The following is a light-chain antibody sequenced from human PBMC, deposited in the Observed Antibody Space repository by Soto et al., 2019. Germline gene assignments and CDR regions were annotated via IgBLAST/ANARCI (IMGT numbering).Light chain of an antibody. J-gene: IGKJ1*01. CDR3: QQYGSSVWT. CDR2: GAS. CDR1: QSVSSY. Sequence: EIVLTQSPGNLSVSPGERATLSCMASQSVSSYLAWYQQKPGQAPRLLIYGASSRATGIPDRFSGSGSGTDFTLTISRLEPEDFAVYYCQQYGSSVWTFGQGTKVDIK. V-gene: IGKV3-20*01.